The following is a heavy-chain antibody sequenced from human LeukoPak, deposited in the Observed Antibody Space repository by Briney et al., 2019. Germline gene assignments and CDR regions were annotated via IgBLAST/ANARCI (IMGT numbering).Heavy chain of an antibody. V-gene: IGHV3-23*01. CDR3: AKASSSWYGYNWFDP. CDR1: GFTFSSYA. CDR2: ISGSGGST. J-gene: IGHJ5*02. D-gene: IGHD6-13*01. Sequence: PGGSLRLSCAASGFTFSSYAMSWVRQAPGKELEWVSAISGSGGSTYYADSVKGRFTISRDNSKNTLYLQMNSLRAEDTAVYYCAKASSSWYGYNWFDPWGQGTLVTVSS.